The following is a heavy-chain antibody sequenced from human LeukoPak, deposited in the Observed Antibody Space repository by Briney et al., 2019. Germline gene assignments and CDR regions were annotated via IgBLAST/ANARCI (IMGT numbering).Heavy chain of an antibody. V-gene: IGHV1-2*06. CDR1: GYTFTGYY. CDR3: ARELRGDGVNY. Sequence: ASVTVSCTASGYTFTGYYMHWVRQAPGQGLEWMGRINPNSGGTNYAQKFQGRVTMTRDTSISTAYMELSRLRSDDTAVYYCARELRGDGVNYWGQGTLVTVSS. CDR2: INPNSGGT. D-gene: IGHD5-12*01. J-gene: IGHJ4*02.